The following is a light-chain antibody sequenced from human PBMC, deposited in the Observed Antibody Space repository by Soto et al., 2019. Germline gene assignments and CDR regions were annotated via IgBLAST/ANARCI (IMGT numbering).Light chain of an antibody. V-gene: IGKV1-9*01. CDR3: QQLNSYLPLT. CDR2: AAS. J-gene: IGKJ4*01. Sequence: DIQLTQSPSFLSASVGGRVTITCRASQGISSYLAWYQQKPGKAPKLLIYAASTLQSGVPSRFSGSGSGTEFTLTISSLQPEDFATYYCQQLNSYLPLTFGGGTKVDIK. CDR1: QGISSY.